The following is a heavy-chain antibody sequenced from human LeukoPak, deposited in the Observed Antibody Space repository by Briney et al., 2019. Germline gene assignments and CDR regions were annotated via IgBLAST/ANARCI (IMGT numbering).Heavy chain of an antibody. D-gene: IGHD3-10*01. J-gene: IGHJ4*02. CDR3: AKDRGATFYYGSGSFDF. V-gene: IGHV3-23*01. CDR2: ISGSGGST. CDR1: GFTFSSYA. Sequence: GGSLRLSCAASGFTFSSYAMSWVRQAPGKGLEWVSAISGSGGSTYYADSVKGRFTISRDNAKNSLYLQMNSLRAEDTALYYCAKDRGATFYYGSGSFDFWGQGTLVTVSS.